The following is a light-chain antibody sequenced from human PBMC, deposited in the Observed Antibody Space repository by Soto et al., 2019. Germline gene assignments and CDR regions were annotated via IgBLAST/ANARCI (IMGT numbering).Light chain of an antibody. Sequence: ALAQSPVALSLSPGERATLSCRASQSVSTDLAWYQQKPGQAPRLLIYDASNRATGIPVRFAGSGSGTDFALTISSLEPEDFAVYYCQQYGSSLLTFGGGTKVDIK. CDR2: DAS. CDR3: QQYGSSLLT. CDR1: QSVSTD. V-gene: IGKV3-11*01. J-gene: IGKJ4*01.